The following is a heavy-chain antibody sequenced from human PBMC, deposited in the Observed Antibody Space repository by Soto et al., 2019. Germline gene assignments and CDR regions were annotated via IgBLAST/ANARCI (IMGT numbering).Heavy chain of an antibody. D-gene: IGHD3-22*01. J-gene: IGHJ4*02. CDR3: ARTYYYDSSGYPYYFDY. V-gene: IGHV4-59*01. CDR2: IYYSGST. Sequence: QVQLQESGPGLVKPSETLSLTCTVSGGSISSYYWSWIRQPPGKGLEWIGYIYYSGSTNYNPSLKSRVTIAVDTSKNQCALKLCSVTAADTAVYYCARTYYYDSSGYPYYFDYWGQGTLVTVSS. CDR1: GGSISSYY.